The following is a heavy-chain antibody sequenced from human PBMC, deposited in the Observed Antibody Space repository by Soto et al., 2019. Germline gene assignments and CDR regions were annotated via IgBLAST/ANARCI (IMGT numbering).Heavy chain of an antibody. D-gene: IGHD3-9*01. CDR2: IYYSGST. CDR1: GGSISSYY. CDR3: ARHIKALYYDILTGISKASGWFDP. J-gene: IGHJ5*02. Sequence: SETLSLTCTVSGGSISSYYWSWIRQPPGKGLEWIGYIYYSGSTNYNPSLKSRVTISVDTSKNQFSLKLSSVTAADTAVYYCARHIKALYYDILTGISKASGWFDPWGQGTLVTVSS. V-gene: IGHV4-59*08.